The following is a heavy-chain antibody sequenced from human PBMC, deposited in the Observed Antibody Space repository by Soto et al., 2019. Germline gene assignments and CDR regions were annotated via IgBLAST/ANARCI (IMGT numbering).Heavy chain of an antibody. J-gene: IGHJ6*02. CDR3: AKWMVGDYNHYYYYYGMDV. D-gene: IGHD4-17*01. CDR2: ISGSGGST. Sequence: GGSLRLSCAASGFTFSNYAMSWVRQAPGKGLEWVSVISGSGGSTYYADSVKGRFTISRDNSKNTLYLQMNSLRAEDTAVYYCAKWMVGDYNHYYYYYGMDVWGQGTTVTVSS. CDR1: GFTFSNYA. V-gene: IGHV3-23*01.